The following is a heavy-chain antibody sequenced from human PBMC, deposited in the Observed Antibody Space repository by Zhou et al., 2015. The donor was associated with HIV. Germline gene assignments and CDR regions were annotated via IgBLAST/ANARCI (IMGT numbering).Heavy chain of an antibody. J-gene: IGHJ4*02. CDR3: ATDDIGGYHSFNY. CDR2: INADNGKT. Sequence: QVRLVQSGTEVKKPGASVKVSCKTSGYAFTYYAISWVRQAPGQGLEWMGWINADNGKTNYAQKFQGRVTLTTDRSTRTAYMELRTLRSDDAAIYYCATDDIGGYHSFNYWGQGTLVSVSS. CDR1: GYAFTYYA. D-gene: IGHD3-22*01. V-gene: IGHV1-18*01.